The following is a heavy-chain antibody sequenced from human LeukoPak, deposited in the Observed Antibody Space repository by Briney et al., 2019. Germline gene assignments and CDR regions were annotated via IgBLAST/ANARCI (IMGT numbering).Heavy chain of an antibody. V-gene: IGHV3-48*03. Sequence: PGGSLRLSCAASGFTFSSYWMTWVRQTPGKGLEWVSCISSSGSTIYYADSVKGRFTISRDNAKNSLYLQMNSLRAEDTAVYYCARDLAPIDYWGQGTLVTVSS. D-gene: IGHD3-16*01. CDR2: ISSSGSTI. J-gene: IGHJ4*02. CDR1: GFTFSSYW. CDR3: ARDLAPIDY.